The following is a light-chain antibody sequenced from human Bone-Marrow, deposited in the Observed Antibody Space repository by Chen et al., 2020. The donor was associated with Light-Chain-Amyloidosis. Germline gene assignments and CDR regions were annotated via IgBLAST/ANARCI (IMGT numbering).Light chain of an antibody. V-gene: IGLV3-21*02. CDR3: QVWDSSSDDYV. J-gene: IGLJ1*01. CDR1: NIGSES. CDR2: DDS. Sequence: SYVLTQPPSVSVAPGQTARITCGGDNIGSESVHWYQQRPGQAPVLVVYDDSDRPSGIPERFSGSNSGDTATLTISRVEAGDEADYYCQVWDSSSDDYVFGTGTKVTVL.